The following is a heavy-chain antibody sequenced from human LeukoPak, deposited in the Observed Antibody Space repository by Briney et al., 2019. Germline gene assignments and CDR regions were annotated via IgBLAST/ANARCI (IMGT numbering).Heavy chain of an antibody. Sequence: GGSLRLSCAASGFTFSSYAMSWVRQAPGKGLEWVSIISGSGGSTYYADSVKGRFTISRDNAKNSLYLQMNSLRAEDTAVYYCARGQSTGFGYYYYMDVWGKGTTVTVSS. CDR1: GFTFSSYA. CDR2: ISGSGGST. V-gene: IGHV3-23*01. J-gene: IGHJ6*03. D-gene: IGHD2-2*01. CDR3: ARGQSTGFGYYYYMDV.